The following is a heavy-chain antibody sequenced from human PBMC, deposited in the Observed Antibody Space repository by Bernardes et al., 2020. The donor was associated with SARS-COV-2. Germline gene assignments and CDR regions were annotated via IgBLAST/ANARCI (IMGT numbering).Heavy chain of an antibody. Sequence: GGSLRLSCSVSGFTFSNYAMHWVRQAPGKGLEYVSAISINGDHTFYVDSVKGRFIISRDDSKNMLYLQMSSLRVEDTAIYFCVKGSVAVPGVDDWGQGTRVTVSS. J-gene: IGHJ4*02. CDR3: VKGSVAVPGVDD. D-gene: IGHD6-19*01. V-gene: IGHV3-64D*06. CDR1: GFTFSNYA. CDR2: ISINGDHT.